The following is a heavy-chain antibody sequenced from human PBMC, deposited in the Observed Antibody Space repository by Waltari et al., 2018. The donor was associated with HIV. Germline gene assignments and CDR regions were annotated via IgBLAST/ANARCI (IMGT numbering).Heavy chain of an antibody. CDR2: INPNSGGT. V-gene: IGHV1-2*07. Sequence: QVQLVQSGAEVKKPGASVKVSCKASGYIFTGYYMHWVRQAPGQGLEWMGWINPNSGGTNYAPKCQGRVTMTRDMSITTAYMELSRLRSDDTAVYYCARDRAGPGYWGQGTLVTVSS. D-gene: IGHD3-10*01. CDR1: GYIFTGYY. CDR3: ARDRAGPGY. J-gene: IGHJ4*02.